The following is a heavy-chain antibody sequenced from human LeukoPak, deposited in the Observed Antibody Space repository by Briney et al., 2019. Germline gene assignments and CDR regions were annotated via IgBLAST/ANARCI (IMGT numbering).Heavy chain of an antibody. J-gene: IGHJ6*02. CDR2: IKQDGSEK. V-gene: IGHV3-7*01. CDR1: GFTFSSYW. CDR3: ARGGNYYYYYGMDV. Sequence: PGGSLRLSCAASGFTFSSYWMSWVRQAPGKGLEWVANIKQDGSEKYYVDSVKGRFTISRDNAKNSLYLQTNSLRAEDTAVYYCARGGNYYYYYGMDVWGQGTTVTVSS.